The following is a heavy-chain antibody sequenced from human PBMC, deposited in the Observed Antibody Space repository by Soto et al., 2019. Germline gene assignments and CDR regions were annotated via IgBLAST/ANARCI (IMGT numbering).Heavy chain of an antibody. Sequence: PGGSLRLSCTASGFTFGSYAMSWVRQAPGKGLEWVSAISGSGGSTYYADSVKGRFTISRDNSKNTLYLQMNSLRAEDTAVYYCARDLRPTSAFDIWGQGTMVTVSS. CDR3: ARDLRPTSAFDI. D-gene: IGHD3-16*01. J-gene: IGHJ3*02. CDR1: GFTFGSYA. CDR2: ISGSGGST. V-gene: IGHV3-23*01.